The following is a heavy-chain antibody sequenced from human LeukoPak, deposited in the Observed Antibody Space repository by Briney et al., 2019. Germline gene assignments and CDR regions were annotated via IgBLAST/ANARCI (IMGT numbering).Heavy chain of an antibody. Sequence: GGSLRLSCAASGFDFKNYGMHWVRQAPGKGLEWVAFIRYDGSNKYYADSVKGRFTISRDNSKNTLYLQMNSLRAEDTAVYYCAKERTTVTHNWFDPWGQGTLVTVSS. J-gene: IGHJ5*02. CDR2: IRYDGSNK. D-gene: IGHD4-11*01. CDR1: GFDFKNYG. CDR3: AKERTTVTHNWFDP. V-gene: IGHV3-30*02.